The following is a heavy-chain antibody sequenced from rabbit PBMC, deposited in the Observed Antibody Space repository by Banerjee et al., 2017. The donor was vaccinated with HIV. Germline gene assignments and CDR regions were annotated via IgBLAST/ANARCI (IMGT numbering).Heavy chain of an antibody. D-gene: IGHD5-1*01. CDR1: GFTLNSYW. CDR2: LYSSSGST. Sequence: QEQLEESGGGLVKPEGSLTLTCTASGFTLNSYWMCWVRQAPGKGLELIACLYSSSGSTWYANWVNGRFTISRGTSLNTVDLKMTSLTAADTATYFCARDLAYSFNLWGPGTLVTVS. J-gene: IGHJ4*01. V-gene: IGHV1S43*01. CDR3: ARDLAYSFNL.